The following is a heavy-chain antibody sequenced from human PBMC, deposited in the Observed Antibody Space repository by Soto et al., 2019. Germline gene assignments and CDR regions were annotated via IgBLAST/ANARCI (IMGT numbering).Heavy chain of an antibody. D-gene: IGHD2-15*01. Sequence: QVQLQQWGAGLLKPSETLSLTCAVYGGSFSGYYWSWIRQPPGKGLEWIGEINHSGSTNYNPSLKSRVTISVDTSKNQFSLKLRSVTAADTAVYYCARGSDIVVVVAATHNWFDPWGQGTLVTVSS. V-gene: IGHV4-34*01. CDR2: INHSGST. J-gene: IGHJ5*02. CDR3: ARGSDIVVVVAATHNWFDP. CDR1: GGSFSGYY.